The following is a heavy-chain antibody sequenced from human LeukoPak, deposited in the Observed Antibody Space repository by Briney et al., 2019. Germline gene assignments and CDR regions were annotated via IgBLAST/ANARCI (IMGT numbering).Heavy chain of an antibody. CDR2: ILYDGSNE. J-gene: IGHJ4*02. Sequence: GRSLRLSCAASGFTFSSYAMHWVRQAPGKGLEWVAVILYDGSNEYYADFVRGRFTISRDNSNNTLYLQMNSLRPEDTAVYYCARNRPGTTGTTLVADYLDYWGQGTLVTVSS. CDR3: ARNRPGTTGTTLVADYLDY. CDR1: GFTFSSYA. V-gene: IGHV3-30*04. D-gene: IGHD1-1*01.